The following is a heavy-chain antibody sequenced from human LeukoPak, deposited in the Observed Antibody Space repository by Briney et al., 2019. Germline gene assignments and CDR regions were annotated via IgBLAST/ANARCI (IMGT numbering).Heavy chain of an antibody. CDR1: GFTVSSNY. D-gene: IGHD6-13*01. Sequence: GGSLRLSCAASGFTVSSNYMSWVCQAPGKGLEWVSVIYSGGSTYYADSVKGRFTISRDNSKNTLYLQMNSLRAEDTAVYYCARELAGWFDPWGQGTLVTVSS. CDR2: IYSGGST. CDR3: ARELAGWFDP. V-gene: IGHV3-66*01. J-gene: IGHJ5*02.